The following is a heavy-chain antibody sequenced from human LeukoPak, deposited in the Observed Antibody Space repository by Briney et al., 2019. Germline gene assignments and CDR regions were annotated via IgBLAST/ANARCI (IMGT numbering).Heavy chain of an antibody. V-gene: IGHV1-18*01. CDR2: ISAYNGNT. CDR3: ARALLHYYDSSGSNFDY. CDR1: GYTFTSYG. J-gene: IGHJ4*02. D-gene: IGHD3-22*01. Sequence: ASVKVSCKASGYTFTSYGISWVRQAPGQGLEWMGWISAYNGNTNYAQKLQGRVTMTTDTSTSTAYMELRSLRSDDTAVYYCARALLHYYDSSGSNFDYWGQGTLVTVSS.